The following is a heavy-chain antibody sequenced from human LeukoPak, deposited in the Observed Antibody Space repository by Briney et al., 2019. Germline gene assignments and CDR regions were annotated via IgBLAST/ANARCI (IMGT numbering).Heavy chain of an antibody. D-gene: IGHD6-13*01. CDR2: IYHSGST. V-gene: IGHV4-30-2*01. J-gene: IGHJ4*02. Sequence: PSETLSLTCTVSGGSISSGGYYWSWIRQPPGKGLEWIGYIYHSGSTYYNPSLKSRVTISVDRSKNQFSLKLSSVTAADTAVYYCARGRSSWYYFDYWGQGTLVTVSS. CDR3: ARGRSSWYYFDY. CDR1: GGSISSGGYY.